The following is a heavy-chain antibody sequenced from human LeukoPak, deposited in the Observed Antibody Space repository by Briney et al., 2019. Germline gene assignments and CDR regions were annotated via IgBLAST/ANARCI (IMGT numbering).Heavy chain of an antibody. CDR1: GGSISGYY. J-gene: IGHJ3*02. CDR2: IYYSGNT. Sequence: SETLSLTCTVSGGSISGYYWSWIRQPPGKGLEWVGYIYYSGNTNYNPSLKTRVTISVDTSKNQFSLRLSSVTAADTAVYYCAKGRSGYDAFDIWGQGTMVTVSS. CDR3: AKGRSGYDAFDI. D-gene: IGHD3-22*01. V-gene: IGHV4-59*01.